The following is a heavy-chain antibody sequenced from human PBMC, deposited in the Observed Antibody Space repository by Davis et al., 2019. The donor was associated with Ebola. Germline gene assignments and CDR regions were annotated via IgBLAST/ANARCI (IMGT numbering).Heavy chain of an antibody. Sequence: PGGSLRLSCKGSGYSFANYWITWVRQMPGEGLEWMGRIDPSDSYTNYSPSFQGHVTISADKSIRSAHLQWSSLKASDTAMYYCAIASMVQGAMDVWGQGTTVTVSS. D-gene: IGHD3-10*01. CDR3: AIASMVQGAMDV. CDR1: GYSFANYW. CDR2: IDPSDSYT. J-gene: IGHJ6*02. V-gene: IGHV5-10-1*01.